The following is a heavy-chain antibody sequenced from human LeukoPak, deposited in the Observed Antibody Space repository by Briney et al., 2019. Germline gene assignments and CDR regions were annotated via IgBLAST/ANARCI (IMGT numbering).Heavy chain of an antibody. D-gene: IGHD2-21*02. CDR2: ISYDGSNK. CDR3: ARSRTIWVVTATVHY. V-gene: IGHV3-30-3*01. J-gene: IGHJ4*02. CDR1: GFTFSSYA. Sequence: GGSLRLSCAASGFTFSSYAMHWVRQAPGKGLEWVAVISYDGSNKYYADSVKGRFTISRDNSKNTLYLQMNSLRAEDTAVYYCARSRTIWVVTATVHYWGQGTLVTVSS.